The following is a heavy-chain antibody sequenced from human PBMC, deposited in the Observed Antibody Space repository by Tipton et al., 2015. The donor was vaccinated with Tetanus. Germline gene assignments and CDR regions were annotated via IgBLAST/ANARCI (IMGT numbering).Heavy chain of an antibody. CDR1: GGSIGTYH. Sequence: TLSLTCSVSGGSIGTYHWNWIRQSPGEGLEWIGYIDYFGTTKYNPSLKSRVAMSVDTSKNQLSLKLSSVTSADTAVYFCARLVKQWLVPEDYWGQGTLVTVS. D-gene: IGHD6-19*01. CDR3: ARLVKQWLVPEDY. V-gene: IGHV4-59*01. CDR2: IDYFGTT. J-gene: IGHJ4*02.